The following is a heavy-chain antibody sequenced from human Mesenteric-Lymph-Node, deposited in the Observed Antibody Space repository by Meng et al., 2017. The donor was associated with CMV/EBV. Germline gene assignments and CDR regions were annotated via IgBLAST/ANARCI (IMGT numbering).Heavy chain of an antibody. D-gene: IGHD2-2*01. Sequence: LSLTCAASGFTFDDYAMHWVRQAPGKGLEWVSGISWNSGSIGYVDSVKGRFTISRDNAKNSLYLQMNSLRTEDTALYYCARALPAATLDYWGQGTLVTVSS. V-gene: IGHV3-9*01. J-gene: IGHJ4*02. CDR2: ISWNSGSI. CDR1: GFTFDDYA. CDR3: ARALPAATLDY.